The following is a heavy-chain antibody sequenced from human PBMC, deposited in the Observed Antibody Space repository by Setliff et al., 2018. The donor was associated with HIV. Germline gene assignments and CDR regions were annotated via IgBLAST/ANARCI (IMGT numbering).Heavy chain of an antibody. V-gene: IGHV1-18*01. J-gene: IGHJ3*01. CDR1: GYTFTSYG. Sequence: ASVKVSCKASGYTFTSYGITWVRQAPGQGLEWMGWISVYNGNTNYAQKLQGRVTMTTDTSTSTAYMELRSLRSDDTAVYYCARNYGSGSYYQRDALDVWGQGTMVTVSS. D-gene: IGHD3-10*01. CDR2: ISVYNGNT. CDR3: ARNYGSGSYYQRDALDV.